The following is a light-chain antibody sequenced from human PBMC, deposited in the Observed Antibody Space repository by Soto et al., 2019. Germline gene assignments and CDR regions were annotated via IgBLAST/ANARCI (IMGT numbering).Light chain of an antibody. CDR2: DAS. CDR3: QQRRSWPLT. CDR1: QSVSNY. V-gene: IGKV3-11*01. Sequence: EIVLTQSPATLSLSPGERATLSCRTSQSVSNYLAWYQQKPGQAPRLLIYDASNRATGIPARFSGSGSGTDFTLTISCLEPEDFAVYYCQQRRSWPLTFGGGTKVELK. J-gene: IGKJ4*01.